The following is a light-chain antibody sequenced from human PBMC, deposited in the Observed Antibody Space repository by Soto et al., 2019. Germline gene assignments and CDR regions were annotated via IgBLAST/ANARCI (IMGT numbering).Light chain of an antibody. Sequence: QSALTQPPSASGSPGQSVTISCTGTSSDVGGYNFVSWYQQHPGKAPKLMVFEVSKRPSGVPDRFSGSKSGNTASLTVSGLQGEDEADYYCCSYAGSNNLLFGGGTKLTVL. CDR3: CSYAGSNNLL. V-gene: IGLV2-8*01. J-gene: IGLJ2*01. CDR2: EVS. CDR1: SSDVGGYNF.